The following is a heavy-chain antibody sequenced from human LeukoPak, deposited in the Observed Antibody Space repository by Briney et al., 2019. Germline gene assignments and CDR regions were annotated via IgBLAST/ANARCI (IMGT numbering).Heavy chain of an antibody. J-gene: IGHJ6*02. CDR1: GGSISSGAFY. Sequence: PSETLSLTCTVSGGSISSGAFYWSWIRQHPGKGLERIGYTYYSGSTYYNPSLRSRVTISVDTSKNQFSLKLSSVTAADTAVYYCAGSYRSASISNGMDVWGQGTTVTVSS. CDR2: TYYSGST. V-gene: IGHV4-31*03. D-gene: IGHD6-6*01. CDR3: AGSYRSASISNGMDV.